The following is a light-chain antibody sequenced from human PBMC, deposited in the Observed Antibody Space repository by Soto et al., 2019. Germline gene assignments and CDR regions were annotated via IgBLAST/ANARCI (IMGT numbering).Light chain of an antibody. J-gene: IGKJ5*01. CDR2: DAS. CDR3: QQRYNRPPLT. CDR1: QRISSY. V-gene: IGKV3-11*01. Sequence: EIVLTQSPATLSLSPGERATLSCRASQRISSYLAWYQQKPGQAPRLLIYDASNRATGIPARFIGSGSGTDFTLTISSLEPEDFAVYYCQQRYNRPPLTFCQGTRLEIK.